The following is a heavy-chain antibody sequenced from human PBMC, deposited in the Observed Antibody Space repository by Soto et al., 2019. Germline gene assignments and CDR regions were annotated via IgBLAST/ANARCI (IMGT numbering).Heavy chain of an antibody. CDR3: AAGDGSGNEHYYGMDV. J-gene: IGHJ6*02. Sequence: EASVKVSCKTSGFTFTSSAMQWVRQARGQRLEWIGWIVVGSGNTNYAQKFQERVTITRDMSTSTAYMELSSLRSEDTAVYYCAAGDGSGNEHYYGMDVWGQGTTVTVSS. D-gene: IGHD3-10*01. CDR1: GFTFTSSA. CDR2: IVVGSGNT. V-gene: IGHV1-58*02.